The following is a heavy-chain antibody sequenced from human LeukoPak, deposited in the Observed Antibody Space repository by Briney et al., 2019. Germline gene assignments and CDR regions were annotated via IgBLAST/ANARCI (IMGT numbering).Heavy chain of an antibody. CDR1: GFTFSSYW. CDR3: ARRLVTGQRAFDI. V-gene: IGHV3-74*01. D-gene: IGHD2-21*02. J-gene: IGHJ3*02. Sequence: PGGSLRLSCAASGFTFSSYWMHWVRQVPGKGLVWVSRINSDGSNTVYADSVKGRFTISRGNAKNTLYLQMNSLRAEDTAVYYCARRLVTGQRAFDIWGQGTMVTVSS. CDR2: INSDGSNT.